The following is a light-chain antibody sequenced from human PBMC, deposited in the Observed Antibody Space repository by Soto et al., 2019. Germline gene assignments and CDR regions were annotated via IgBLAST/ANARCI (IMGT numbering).Light chain of an antibody. CDR2: DAS. J-gene: IGKJ4*01. V-gene: IGKV3-11*01. Sequence: EIVLTQSPATLTLSPGDRAALSCRASESVSSYLAWYQQKPGQAPRLLIYDASKRATGIAARFSASGSGTDFTLSISSLESEDFAVYYCHQRSNWPLTFGGGTKVEIK. CDR1: ESVSSY. CDR3: HQRSNWPLT.